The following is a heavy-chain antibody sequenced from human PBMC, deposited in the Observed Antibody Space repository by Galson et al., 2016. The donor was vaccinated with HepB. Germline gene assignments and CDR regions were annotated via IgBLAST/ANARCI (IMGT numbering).Heavy chain of an antibody. Sequence: SVKVSCKASGYTFTDYYIHWVRQAPGQGLEWMGWINPKSGGTNYAQKFQGRVTMTGDTSITTAYMELSRLTAGDTAVYYRARPLKVATTDYYYTVDVWGRGTTVTVAS. D-gene: IGHD1-1*01. CDR1: GYTFTDYY. J-gene: IGHJ6*04. V-gene: IGHV1-2*02. CDR2: INPKSGGT. CDR3: ARPLKVATTDYYYTVDV.